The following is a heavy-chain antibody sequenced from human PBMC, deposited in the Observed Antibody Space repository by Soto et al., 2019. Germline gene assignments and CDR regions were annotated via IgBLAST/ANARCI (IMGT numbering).Heavy chain of an antibody. D-gene: IGHD5-12*01. J-gene: IGHJ6*02. CDR3: ARDYYRFNSGYGFSMDV. Sequence: VGSLRLSCAAPGFTFSSYGMHWVRQAPGKGLEWVAVISYDGSNKYYADSVKGRFSISRDNSKNTLYLQMNSLRAEDTAVYYCARDYYRFNSGYGFSMDVWGQGTTVTVSS. CDR2: ISYDGSNK. CDR1: GFTFSSYG. V-gene: IGHV3-30*03.